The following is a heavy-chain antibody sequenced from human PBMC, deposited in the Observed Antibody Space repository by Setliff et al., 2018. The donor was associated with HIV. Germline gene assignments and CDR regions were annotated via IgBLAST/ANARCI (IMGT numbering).Heavy chain of an antibody. CDR1: GYNVTESA. CDR2: INTKTGNP. CDR3: ARDQWLFYFDS. Sequence: ASVKVSCKASGYNVTESAFNWVRPAPGQALEWLGWINTKTGNPTYAQGLTGQFVFSLDTSISTAYLQISILKAEDTAVYYCARDQWLFYFDSWGQGTLVTVSS. V-gene: IGHV7-4-1*02. D-gene: IGHD2-8*01. J-gene: IGHJ4*02.